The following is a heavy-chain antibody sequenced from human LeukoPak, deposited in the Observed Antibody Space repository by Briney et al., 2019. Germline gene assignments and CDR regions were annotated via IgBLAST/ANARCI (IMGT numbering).Heavy chain of an antibody. Sequence: SETLSLTCTVSGGSISSSSYYWGWIRQPPGKGLEWIGSIYYSGSTYHNPSLKSRVTISVDTSKNQFSLKLSSVTAADTAVYYCASYQYYYDSSGYNNWGQGTLVTVSS. V-gene: IGHV4-39*01. CDR1: GGSISSSSYY. CDR3: ASYQYYYDSSGYNN. CDR2: IYYSGST. D-gene: IGHD3-22*01. J-gene: IGHJ4*02.